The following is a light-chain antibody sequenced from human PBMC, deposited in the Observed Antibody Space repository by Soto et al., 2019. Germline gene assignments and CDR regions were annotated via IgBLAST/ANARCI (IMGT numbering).Light chain of an antibody. CDR3: QQYNDWPPVT. Sequence: ETVMTQSPATLSVSPGERATLSCRASQSVANNLAWYQQKPGQAPRLLIYGASTRAAGVPARFSGSGSGTRFTLTISSLQSEDFALYYCQQYNDWPPVTFGGGTKVEIK. J-gene: IGKJ4*01. CDR1: QSVANN. V-gene: IGKV3-15*01. CDR2: GAS.